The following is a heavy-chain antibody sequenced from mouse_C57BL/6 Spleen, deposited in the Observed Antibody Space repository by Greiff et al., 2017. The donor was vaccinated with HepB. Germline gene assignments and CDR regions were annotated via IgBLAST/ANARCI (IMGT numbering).Heavy chain of an antibody. V-gene: IGHV5-12*01. CDR2: ISNGGGST. D-gene: IGHD2-5*01. Sequence: VQLKESGGGLVQPGGSLKLSCAASGFTFSDYYMYWVRQTPEKRLEWVAYISNGGGSTYYPDTVKGRFTISRDNAKNTLYLQMSRLKSEDTAMYYCARHCSNYDAMDYWGQGTSVTVSS. CDR1: GFTFSDYY. J-gene: IGHJ4*01. CDR3: ARHCSNYDAMDY.